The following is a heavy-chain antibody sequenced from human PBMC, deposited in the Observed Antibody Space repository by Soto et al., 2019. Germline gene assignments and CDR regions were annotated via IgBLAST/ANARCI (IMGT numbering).Heavy chain of an antibody. CDR2: IYWDDDK. CDR3: AHRGTYGYSSSWQVPFFDY. D-gene: IGHD6-13*01. Sequence: QITLKGSGPTLVKPTQTLTLTCTFSGFSLSTSGVGVGWIRQPPGKALEWLALIYWDDDKRYSPSLKSRLTITKDTSKNQVVLTMTNMDPVDTATYYCAHRGTYGYSSSWQVPFFDYWGQGTLVTVSS. CDR1: GFSLSTSGVG. J-gene: IGHJ4*02. V-gene: IGHV2-5*02.